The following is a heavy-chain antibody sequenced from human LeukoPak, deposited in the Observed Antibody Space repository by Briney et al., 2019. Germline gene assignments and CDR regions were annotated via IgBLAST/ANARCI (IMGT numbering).Heavy chain of an antibody. D-gene: IGHD3-16*02. CDR1: GYTFTSYG. J-gene: IGHJ4*02. V-gene: IGHV1-18*01. CDR2: ICAYNGNT. CDR3: ARVLYNYVWGSYRNFDY. Sequence: ASVKVSCKASGYTFTSYGISWVRQAPGQGLEWMGWICAYNGNTNYAQKLQGRVTMTTDTSTSTAYMELRSLRSDDTAVYYCARVLYNYVWGSYRNFDYWGQGTPVTVSS.